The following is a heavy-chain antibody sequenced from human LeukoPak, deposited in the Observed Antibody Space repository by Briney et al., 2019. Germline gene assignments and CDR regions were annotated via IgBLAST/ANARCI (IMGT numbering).Heavy chain of an antibody. CDR1: GYTFTGYY. CDR2: INPNSGGT. Sequence: ASVKVSCKASGYTFTGYYMHWVRQAPGQGLEWMGWINPNSGGTNYAQKFQGRVTVTRDTSISTAYMELSRLRSEDTAVYYCARDIIVALPYYYYYGMDVWGQGTTVTVSS. D-gene: IGHD2-2*01. V-gene: IGHV1-2*02. CDR3: ARDIIVALPYYYYYGMDV. J-gene: IGHJ6*02.